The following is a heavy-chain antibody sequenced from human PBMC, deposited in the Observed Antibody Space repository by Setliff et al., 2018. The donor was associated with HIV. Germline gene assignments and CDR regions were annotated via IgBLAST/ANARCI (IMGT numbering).Heavy chain of an antibody. CDR2: TYYSGST. D-gene: IGHD3-10*01. CDR1: GGSISSYY. Sequence: KPSETLSLTCTVSGGSISSYYWSWIRQPPGKGLEWIGYTYYSGSTNYNPSPKRRVTRSVEPSKNQFSMKLSSVTAADTGIYFCARAPTRIGNMVRGVSRAYDIWGQGTMVTVS. CDR3: ARAPTRIGNMVRGVSRAYDI. J-gene: IGHJ3*02. V-gene: IGHV4-59*12.